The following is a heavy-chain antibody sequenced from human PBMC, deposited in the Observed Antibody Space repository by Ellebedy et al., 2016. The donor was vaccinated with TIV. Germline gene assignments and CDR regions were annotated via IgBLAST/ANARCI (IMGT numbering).Heavy chain of an antibody. CDR1: GYTFTSYY. J-gene: IGHJ4*02. Sequence: AASVKVSCKASGYTFTSYYMHWVRQAPGQGLEWMGIINPSGGSTSYEQKFQGRVTMTRDTSTSTAYRELRRLRSDDTAVYYCARGSSGWMAIDYWGQGTLVTVSS. CDR2: INPSGGST. CDR3: ARGSSGWMAIDY. V-gene: IGHV1-46*01. D-gene: IGHD6-19*01.